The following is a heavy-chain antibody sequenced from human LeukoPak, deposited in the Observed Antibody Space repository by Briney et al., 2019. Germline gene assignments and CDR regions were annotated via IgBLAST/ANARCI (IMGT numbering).Heavy chain of an antibody. J-gene: IGHJ6*02. CDR1: GFTFSSYW. CDR2: IKQDGSEK. Sequence: GGSLRLSCAASGFTFSSYWMNWVRQAPGKGLEWVANIKQDGSEKYYVDSMKGRFTISRDNAKNSLYLQMNSLRAEDTAVYYCAKEDYYYYGMDVWGQGTTVTVSS. V-gene: IGHV3-7*03. CDR3: AKEDYYYYGMDV.